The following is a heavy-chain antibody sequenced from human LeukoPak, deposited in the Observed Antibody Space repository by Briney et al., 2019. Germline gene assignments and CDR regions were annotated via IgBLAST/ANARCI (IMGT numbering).Heavy chain of an antibody. Sequence: GGSLRLSCAASGFTVSSNYMSWVRQAPGKGLEWVSVIYSGGSTYYADSVKGRFTISRDNSKNTLYLQMNSLRAEDTAVYYCARGARTYYYDSSGYYSDDAFDIWGQGTMVTVSS. CDR2: IYSGGST. J-gene: IGHJ3*02. CDR3: ARGARTYYYDSSGYYSDDAFDI. CDR1: GFTVSSNY. D-gene: IGHD3-22*01. V-gene: IGHV3-66*01.